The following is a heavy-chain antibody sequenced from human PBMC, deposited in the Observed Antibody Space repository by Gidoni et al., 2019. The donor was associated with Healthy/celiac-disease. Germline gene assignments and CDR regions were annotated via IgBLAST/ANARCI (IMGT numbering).Heavy chain of an antibody. Sequence: VQPGRSLRLSCAASGFTFDDYAMHWVRQAPGKGLEWVSGISWNSGSIGYADSVKGRFTISRDNAMNSLYLQMNSLRAEDTALYYCAKPPHTAMVLPFEFGYWGQGTLVTVSS. D-gene: IGHD5-18*01. CDR3: AKPPHTAMVLPFEFGY. CDR1: GFTFDDYA. V-gene: IGHV3-9*01. J-gene: IGHJ4*02. CDR2: ISWNSGSI.